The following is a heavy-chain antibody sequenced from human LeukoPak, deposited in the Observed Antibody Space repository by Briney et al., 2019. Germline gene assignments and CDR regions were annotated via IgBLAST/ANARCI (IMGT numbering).Heavy chain of an antibody. CDR2: INSDGSST. D-gene: IGHD3-22*01. Sequence: PGGSLRLSCTAYEFIFRTYGMYWVRQAPGKGLVWVSRINSDGSSTSYADSVKGRFTISRDNAKHTLYLQMNSLRAEDTAVYYCATMTSRSGYWGQGTLVTVPS. CDR1: EFIFRTYG. J-gene: IGHJ4*02. CDR3: ATMTSRSGY. V-gene: IGHV3-74*01.